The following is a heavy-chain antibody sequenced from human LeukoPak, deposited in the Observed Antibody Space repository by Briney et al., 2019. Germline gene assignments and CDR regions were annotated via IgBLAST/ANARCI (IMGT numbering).Heavy chain of an antibody. CDR2: IYYSGST. J-gene: IGHJ6*02. CDR1: GGSISSYY. CDR3: ARHLERYGIAVAGTKGDYYYGMDV. Sequence: PSETLSLTCTVSGGSISSYYWSWIRQPPGKGLEWIGYIYYSGSTNYNPSLKSRVTISVDTSKNQFSLKLSSVTAADTAVYYCARHLERYGIAVAGTKGDYYYGMDVWGQGTTVTVSS. D-gene: IGHD6-19*01. V-gene: IGHV4-59*08.